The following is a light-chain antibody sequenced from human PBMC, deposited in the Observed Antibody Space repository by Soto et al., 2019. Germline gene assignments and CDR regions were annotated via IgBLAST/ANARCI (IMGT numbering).Light chain of an antibody. J-gene: IGLJ3*02. CDR2: EVS. V-gene: IGLV2-14*01. CDR1: SSDVGGYNY. CDR3: AAWDDSLSGWV. Sequence: QSALTQPASVSGSPGQSITISCTETSSDVGGYNYVSWYQHHPGKAPKLMISEVSHRPSGVSNRFSGSKSGNTASLTISGLQAEDEADYYCAAWDDSLSGWVFGGGTQLTVL.